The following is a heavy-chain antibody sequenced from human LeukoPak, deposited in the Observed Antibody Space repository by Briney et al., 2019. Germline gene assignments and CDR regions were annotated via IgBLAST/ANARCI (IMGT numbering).Heavy chain of an antibody. Sequence: ASVKVSCKASGGTFSSYAISWVRQAPGQGLEWMGRIIPILGIANYAQKFQGRVTITADKSTSTAYMELSSLRSEDTAVYYCAMAYYYGSGSLDYWGQGTLVTVSS. CDR3: AMAYYYGSGSLDY. CDR1: GGTFSSYA. V-gene: IGHV1-69*04. J-gene: IGHJ4*02. D-gene: IGHD3-10*01. CDR2: IIPILGIA.